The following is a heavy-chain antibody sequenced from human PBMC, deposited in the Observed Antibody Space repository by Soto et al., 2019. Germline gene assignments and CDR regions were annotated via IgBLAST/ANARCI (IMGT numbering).Heavy chain of an antibody. Sequence: QVQLVQSGGGVVQPGKALTLSCAASGFTFSTDSMHWVRQVPGKGLAWVAGLSYDGRDQGYADSVKGRFTISRDNSTNTLFLQVNRLRPEDNSDYYCARHRRAMAGTGYFDYWGQGSLVIVSS. CDR2: LSYDGRDQ. V-gene: IGHV3-30*04. CDR3: ARHRRAMAGTGYFDY. CDR1: GFTFSTDS. D-gene: IGHD6-19*01. J-gene: IGHJ4*02.